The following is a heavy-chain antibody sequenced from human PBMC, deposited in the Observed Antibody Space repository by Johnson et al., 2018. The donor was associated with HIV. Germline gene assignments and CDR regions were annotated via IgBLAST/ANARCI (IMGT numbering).Heavy chain of an antibody. V-gene: IGHV3-33*01. Sequence: QVQLVESGGGVVQPGRSLRLSCEASGITFSSYGMNWVRQAPGKGLEWVAVIWYDGSNKYYADSVKGRFTISRDNSKNTLYLQMNSLRAEDTAVYYCARASDSYCSADCYGDGFQISDQGTKVIVSS. CDR2: IWYDGSNK. D-gene: IGHD2-21*02. CDR1: GITFSSYG. J-gene: IGHJ3*02. CDR3: ARASDSYCSADCYGDGFQI.